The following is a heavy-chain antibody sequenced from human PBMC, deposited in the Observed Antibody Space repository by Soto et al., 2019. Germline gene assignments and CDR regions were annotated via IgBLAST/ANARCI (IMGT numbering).Heavy chain of an antibody. V-gene: IGHV5-51*01. D-gene: IGHD3-10*01. CDR3: VSQMPGEYGMDV. CDR2: IXPGDCXS. CDR1: VYSFSNHW. Sequence: PXXSLXISCKGIVYSFSNHWIGWVRQRPGKGAEWMGIIXPGDCXSAYSPDFQGXXSISVDKXXSTDYLQWGGLKASDTAIYYCVSQMPGEYGMDVWGPGTAVTVS. J-gene: IGHJ6*02.